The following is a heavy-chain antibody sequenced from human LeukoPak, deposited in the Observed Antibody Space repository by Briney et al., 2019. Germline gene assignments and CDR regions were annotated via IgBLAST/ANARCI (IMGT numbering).Heavy chain of an antibody. CDR3: ARLTFLRAPIDP. J-gene: IGHJ5*02. D-gene: IGHD2/OR15-2a*01. CDR2: IDDSGSA. Sequence: PSETLSLTCTVAGGSISTYYWSWIRQPPGKGLECIGYIDDSGSANYNPSLKSRVTMSVEMSRNQFSLKLTSVTAADTAVYYCARLTFLRAPIDPWGQGILVTVSS. V-gene: IGHV4-59*08. CDR1: GGSISTYY.